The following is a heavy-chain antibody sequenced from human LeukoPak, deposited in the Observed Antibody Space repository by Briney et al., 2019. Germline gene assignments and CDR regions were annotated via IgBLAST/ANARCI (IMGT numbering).Heavy chain of an antibody. J-gene: IGHJ6*04. Sequence: ASVKVSCKASGYTFTSYGISWVRQAPGQGLEWMGWISAYNGNTNYAQKLQGRVTMTTDTSTSTAYMELRSLSSDDTAVYYCARDREYSGYDYGLGYYYYGMDVWGKGTTVTVSS. CDR3: ARDREYSGYDYGLGYYYYGMDV. V-gene: IGHV1-18*04. CDR2: ISAYNGNT. D-gene: IGHD5-12*01. CDR1: GYTFTSYG.